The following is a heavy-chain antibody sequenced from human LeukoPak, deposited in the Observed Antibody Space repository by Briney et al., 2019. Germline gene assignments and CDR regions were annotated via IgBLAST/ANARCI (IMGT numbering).Heavy chain of an antibody. CDR3: ASSGSYQTPFDP. CDR2: ISSSSSSTI. J-gene: IGHJ5*02. V-gene: IGHV3-48*04. Sequence: GGSLRLSCAASGPTFSSYSMNWVRQAPGKGLEWVSYISSSSSSTIYYADSVKGRFTISRDNAKNSLYLQMNSLRAEDTAVYYCASSGSYQTPFDPWGQGTLVTVSS. CDR1: GPTFSSYS. D-gene: IGHD1-26*01.